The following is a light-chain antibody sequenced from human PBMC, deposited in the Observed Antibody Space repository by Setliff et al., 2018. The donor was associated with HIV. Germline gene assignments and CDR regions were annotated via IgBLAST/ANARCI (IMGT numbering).Light chain of an antibody. Sequence: SALAQPASVSGSPGQSITISCTGTSSDVGGYNYVSWYQQHPGKAPKLMIYDVSKRPSGVSNRFSGSKSGNTASLTISGLQAEDEADYYCSSYTSSSTFVVFGGGTKVTVL. CDR2: DVS. J-gene: IGLJ2*01. CDR3: SSYTSSSTFVV. V-gene: IGLV2-14*01. CDR1: SSDVGGYNY.